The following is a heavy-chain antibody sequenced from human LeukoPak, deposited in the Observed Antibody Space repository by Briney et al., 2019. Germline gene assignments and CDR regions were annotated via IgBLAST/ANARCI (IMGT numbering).Heavy chain of an antibody. J-gene: IGHJ6*03. CDR1: GFSFSSSW. V-gene: IGHV3-74*01. Sequence: GGSLRLSCAASGFSFSSSWMHWVRQVPGKGLEWVSRINDDETSTTYAESVKGRFTISRDNAKNTLFLQMNSLRAEDAAVYYCAKVGMVRYYYYYMDVWGKGTTVTISS. CDR2: INDDETST. CDR3: AKVGMVRYYYYYMDV. D-gene: IGHD3-3*01.